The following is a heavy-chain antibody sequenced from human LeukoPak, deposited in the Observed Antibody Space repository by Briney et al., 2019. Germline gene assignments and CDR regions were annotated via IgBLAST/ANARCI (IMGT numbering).Heavy chain of an antibody. Sequence: SETLSLTCTVSSGSISSYYWSWIRQPPGKGLEWIGYIFYSGSTNYNPSLKSRVTISVDTSKNQFSLKLSSVTAADTAVYYCARAQSNQMATKIWGQGTLVTVSS. CDR1: SGSISSYY. D-gene: IGHD5-24*01. CDR3: ARAQSNQMATKI. CDR2: IFYSGST. V-gene: IGHV4-59*01. J-gene: IGHJ4*02.